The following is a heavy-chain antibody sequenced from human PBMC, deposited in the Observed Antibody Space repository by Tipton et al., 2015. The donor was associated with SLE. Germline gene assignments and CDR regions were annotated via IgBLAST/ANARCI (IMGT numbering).Heavy chain of an antibody. Sequence: QSGAEVKKPGASVKVSCKTSGFTFTSSGISWVRQAPGQGLEWMGWISTYSGTTNYAQQLQGRVTMTTDTSTSTAYMELRSLRSDATAVYYCARSIVATTDFDYWGQGTLVTVSA. D-gene: IGHD5-12*01. CDR3: ARSIVATTDFDY. J-gene: IGHJ4*02. CDR2: ISTYSGTT. V-gene: IGHV1-18*01. CDR1: GFTFTSSG.